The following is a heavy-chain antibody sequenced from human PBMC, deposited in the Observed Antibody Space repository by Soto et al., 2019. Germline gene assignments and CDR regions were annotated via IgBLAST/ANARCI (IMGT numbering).Heavy chain of an antibody. D-gene: IGHD4-17*01. CDR3: ARDLGKYGDTWGYYGMDV. CDR1: GFTFSDYY. CDR2: ISSSSSYT. Sequence: QVQLVDSGGGLIKPGGSLRLSCAASGFTFSDYYMSWIRQAPGKGLEWVSYISSSSSYTNYADSVKGRFTISRDNAKNSLYLQMNSLRAEDTAVYYCARDLGKYGDTWGYYGMDVWGQGTTVTVSS. J-gene: IGHJ6*02. V-gene: IGHV3-11*06.